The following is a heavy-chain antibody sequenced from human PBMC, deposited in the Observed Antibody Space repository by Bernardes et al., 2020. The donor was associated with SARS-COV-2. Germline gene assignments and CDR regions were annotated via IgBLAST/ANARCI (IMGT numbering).Heavy chain of an antibody. J-gene: IGHJ6*02. V-gene: IGHV4-39*01. D-gene: IGHD3-10*01. Sequence: SETLSLTCTVSGGSISSSSYYWGWIRQPPGKGLEWIGSIYYSGSTYYNPSLKSRVTISVDTSKNQFSLKLSSVTAADTAVYYCARVLLWFGDWRGMDVWGQGTTVTVSS. CDR1: GGSISSSSYY. CDR3: ARVLLWFGDWRGMDV. CDR2: IYYSGST.